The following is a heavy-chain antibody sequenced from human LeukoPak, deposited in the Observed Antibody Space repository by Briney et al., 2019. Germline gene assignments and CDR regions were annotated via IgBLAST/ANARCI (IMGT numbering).Heavy chain of an antibody. CDR1: GYSIRSGYY. J-gene: IGHJ4*02. CDR2: IYASGTT. CDR3: ARDRRYFDSRGYSPLDY. D-gene: IGHD3-22*01. Sequence: NPSATLSLTCTVSGYSIRSGYYWGWIRQPPGEGLEWIGAIYASGTTYYNPSLESRVTISVDTSKNQFSLKLSSVTAADTAAYYCARDRRYFDSRGYSPLDYWGQGTLVTVSS. V-gene: IGHV4-38-2*02.